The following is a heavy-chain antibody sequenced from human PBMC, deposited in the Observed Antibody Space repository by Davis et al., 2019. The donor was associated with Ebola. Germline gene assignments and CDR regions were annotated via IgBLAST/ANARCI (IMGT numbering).Heavy chain of an antibody. CDR2: IIPIFGTA. CDR3: ARDPPYSNYFRVASYGMDV. Sequence: AASVKVSCKASGGTFSGYAISWVRQAPGQGLEWMGGIIPIFGTANYAQKFQGRVTITADESTSTAYMELSSLRSEDTAVYYCARDPPYSNYFRVASYGMDVWGQGTTVTVSS. CDR1: GGTFSGYA. V-gene: IGHV1-69*13. J-gene: IGHJ6*02. D-gene: IGHD4-11*01.